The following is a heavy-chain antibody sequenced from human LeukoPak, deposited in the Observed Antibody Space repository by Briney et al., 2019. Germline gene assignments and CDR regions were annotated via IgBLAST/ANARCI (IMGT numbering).Heavy chain of an antibody. Sequence: GGSLRLSCGASGLSFSSSAMSWVRQAPGKGLEWVSAISGSGGSSYYADSVKGRFTISRDNSKNTVYPQMNSLRSEDTAVYYCAHGKGYLEYWGQGTLVTVSS. CDR2: ISGSGGSS. CDR3: AHGKGYLEY. V-gene: IGHV3-23*01. D-gene: IGHD2/OR15-2a*01. J-gene: IGHJ4*02. CDR1: GLSFSSSA.